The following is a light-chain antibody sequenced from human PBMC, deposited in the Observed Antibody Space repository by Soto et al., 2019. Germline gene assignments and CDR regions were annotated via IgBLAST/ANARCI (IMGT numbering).Light chain of an antibody. Sequence: IQLTQSPSSLSASVGDRVTITCRASQVISKYLAWYQQKPGTAPKLLLYLASTLQGGVPSRFSGSGSGTDFSLTISSLQPEDVATYYCQYLNSFPLTFGGGTKVEIK. CDR3: QYLNSFPLT. CDR2: LAS. CDR1: QVISKY. V-gene: IGKV1-9*01. J-gene: IGKJ4*01.